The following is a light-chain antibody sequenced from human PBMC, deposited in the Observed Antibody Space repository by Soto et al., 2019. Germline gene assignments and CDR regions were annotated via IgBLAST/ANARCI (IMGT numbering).Light chain of an antibody. J-gene: IGLJ2*01. CDR1: RSDVGGYNL. V-gene: IGLV2-23*02. CDR3: SSYAGSSTFVV. CDR2: EVS. Sequence: QSALTQPASASGSPGQSITMSCTGSRSDVGGYNLVSWYQQHPGKAPKLMIYEVSKRPSGVSNRFSGSKSGNTASLTISGLQAEDEDDYYCSSYAGSSTFVVFGGGTKLTVL.